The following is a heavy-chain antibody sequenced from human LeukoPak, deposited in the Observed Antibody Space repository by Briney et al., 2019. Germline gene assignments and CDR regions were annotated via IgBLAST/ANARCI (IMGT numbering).Heavy chain of an antibody. V-gene: IGHV3-23*01. CDR3: ATEGFYY. CDR2: ISKSGDIT. CDR1: GFSFSEHS. J-gene: IGHJ4*02. Sequence: PGGSLRLSCAASGFSFSEHSMNWVRQAAGKGLEYVSGISKSGDITHYVDSVKGRFTISRDNSKNTLYFQMNSLRAEDTALYYCATEGFYYWGPGTLVTVSS.